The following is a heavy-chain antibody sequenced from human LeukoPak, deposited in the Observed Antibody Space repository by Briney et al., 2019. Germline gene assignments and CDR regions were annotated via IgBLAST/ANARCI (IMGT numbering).Heavy chain of an antibody. J-gene: IGHJ4*02. Sequence: PSETLSLTCTVSGGSISSYYWTWIRQPAGKGLEWIGRIHPSGTTNHNPSLKSRVIMSLDMSNNQFSLKVRSVTAADTAVYYCARETEVPGGRSWDFWGQGTQVTVSS. CDR1: GGSISSYY. CDR2: IHPSGTT. CDR3: ARETEVPGGRSWDF. V-gene: IGHV4-4*07. D-gene: IGHD6-19*01.